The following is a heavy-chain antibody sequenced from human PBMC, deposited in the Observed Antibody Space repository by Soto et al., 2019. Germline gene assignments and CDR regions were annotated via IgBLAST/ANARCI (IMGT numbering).Heavy chain of an antibody. D-gene: IGHD2-15*01. CDR1: GGSISNYY. CDR3: ERAGAATLSEY. V-gene: IGHV4-59*01. CDR2: IYYSGST. Sequence: TETLSLTCTVSGGSISNYYCSWIRQPPGKGLEWIGYIYYSGSTNYNPSLKSRVTISVDTSRNQFSLKLSSVTAADTAVYYCERAGAATLSEYWGKGTLVT. J-gene: IGHJ4*02.